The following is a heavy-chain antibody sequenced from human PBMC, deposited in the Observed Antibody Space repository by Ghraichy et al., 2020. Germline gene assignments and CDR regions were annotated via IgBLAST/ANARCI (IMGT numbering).Heavy chain of an antibody. CDR2: ISSNGGST. Sequence: GGSLRLSCSASGFTFSSYTMHWVRQAPGKGLEYVSAISSNGGSTYYADSVKGRFTISRDNSKNTLYLQMSSLRAEDTAVYYCVKVGGFWRASEYFQHWGQCTLVTVSS. CDR3: VKVGGFWRASEYFQH. D-gene: IGHD3-3*01. J-gene: IGHJ1*01. V-gene: IGHV3-64D*06. CDR1: GFTFSSYT.